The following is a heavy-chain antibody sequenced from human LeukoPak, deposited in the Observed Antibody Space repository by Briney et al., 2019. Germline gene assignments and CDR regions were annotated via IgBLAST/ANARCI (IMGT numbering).Heavy chain of an antibody. CDR3: ARVPLYGSQIKGSFDI. V-gene: IGHV4-4*07. D-gene: IGHD3-10*01. CDR2: IYTSGST. Sequence: SETLSLTCTVSGGSISSYYWSWIRQPAGKGLEWIGRIYTSGSTNYNPSLKSRVTMSVDTSKNQFSLKLSSVTAADTAVYYCARVPLYGSQIKGSFDIWGQGTMVTVSS. CDR1: GGSISSYY. J-gene: IGHJ3*02.